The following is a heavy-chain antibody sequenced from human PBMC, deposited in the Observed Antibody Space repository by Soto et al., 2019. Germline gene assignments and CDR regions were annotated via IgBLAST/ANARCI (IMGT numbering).Heavy chain of an antibody. CDR1: GYTFTSYY. Sequence: ASVKVSCKAFGYTFTSYYMHWVRQAPGQGLEWMGIINPSGGSTSYAQKFQGRFTMTRDTSTSTVYLELSSLSFEDTAVYYCSRTLYDSSVYYDYWGQGTQVTVSS. CDR3: SRTLYDSSVYYDY. D-gene: IGHD3-22*01. V-gene: IGHV1-46*03. CDR2: INPSGGST. J-gene: IGHJ4*02.